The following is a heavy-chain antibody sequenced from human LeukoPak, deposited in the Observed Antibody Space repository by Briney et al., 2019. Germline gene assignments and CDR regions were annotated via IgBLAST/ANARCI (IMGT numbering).Heavy chain of an antibody. V-gene: IGHV4-4*02. CDR1: GGYISSNNW. CDR2: IYTGGST. CDR3: ARDMAAATSYYYYYMDG. D-gene: IGHD2-15*01. J-gene: IGHJ6*03. Sequence: SATLSLTCAVSGGYISSNNWWSWVRQPPGKGLEWIGRIYTGGSTNYNPSLKSRVTISVDTSKNQFSLKLSSVTAADTAVYYCARDMAAATSYYYYYMDGWGKGTTVTVSS.